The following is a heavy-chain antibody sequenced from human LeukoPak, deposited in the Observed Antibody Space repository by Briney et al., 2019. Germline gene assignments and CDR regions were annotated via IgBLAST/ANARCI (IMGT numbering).Heavy chain of an antibody. CDR1: GFTFSSHS. V-gene: IGHV3-48*01. Sequence: GGSLRLSCAASGFTFSSHSMNWLRQAPGKGLEWISYISYGSAIIHYADSVKGRFTISRDDAKNSLYLQMNSLRAEDTAVYYCANVPRQHDNWFDPWGQGTLVTVSS. CDR3: ANVPRQHDNWFDP. D-gene: IGHD2-2*01. CDR2: ISYGSAII. J-gene: IGHJ5*02.